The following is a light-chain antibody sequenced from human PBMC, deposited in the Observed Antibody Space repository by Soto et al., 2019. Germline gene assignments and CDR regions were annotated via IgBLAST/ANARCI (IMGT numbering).Light chain of an antibody. V-gene: IGKV3-20*01. CDR1: QSVSSNY. CDR2: GAS. Sequence: EIVLTQSPGTLSLPPGERATLSCRASQSVSSNYIAWYQQNPGQAPRLLIYGASTRATGIPDRFSGSGSGTDFTLTISRLEPEDFAVYFCQQYGRSPPFAFGQGTKVEIK. CDR3: QQYGRSPPFA. J-gene: IGKJ2*01.